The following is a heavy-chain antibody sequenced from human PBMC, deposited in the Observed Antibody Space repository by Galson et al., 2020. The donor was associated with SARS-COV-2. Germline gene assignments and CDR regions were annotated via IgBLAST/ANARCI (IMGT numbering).Heavy chain of an antibody. J-gene: IGHJ2*01. CDR3: ARGGLTRNLAVDWYLDL. V-gene: IGHV1-2*02. Sequence: ASVKVSCTSSGYTFTDYYIHWVRQAPGQGLEWLGYVNPDNGNTNFAHNFRGRVSITTDSMELNNLRSDDTALYYCARGGLTRNLAVDWYLDLWGRGTLVTVSS. CDR2: VNPDNGNT. D-gene: IGHD6-19*01. CDR1: GYTFTDYY.